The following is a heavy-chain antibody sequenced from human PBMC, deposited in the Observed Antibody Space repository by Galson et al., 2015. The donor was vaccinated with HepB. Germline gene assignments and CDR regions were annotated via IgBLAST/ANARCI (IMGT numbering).Heavy chain of an antibody. Sequence: SLRLSCAASELSFSTYSMNWVRQAPGKGLEWVASIDSGSVYIFYADSVKGRFTISRDNTENSLYLEMNSLRADDTAVYYCARDRCSSTRCPPWFDSWGQGTLVTVSS. J-gene: IGHJ5*01. CDR2: IDSGSVYI. V-gene: IGHV3-21*06. D-gene: IGHD2-2*01. CDR1: ELSFSTYS. CDR3: ARDRCSSTRCPPWFDS.